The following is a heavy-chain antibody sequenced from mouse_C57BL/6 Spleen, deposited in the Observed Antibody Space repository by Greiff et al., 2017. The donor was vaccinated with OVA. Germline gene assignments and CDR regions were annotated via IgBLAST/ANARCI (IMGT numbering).Heavy chain of an antibody. Sequence: QVQLQQPGAELVKPGASVKLSCKASGYTFTSYWMHWVKQRPGQGLEWIGMIHPNSGSTNYNEKFKSKATLTVDKSSSTAYMQLSSLTSEDSAVYYCARDHYGSSGAYWGQGTLVTVSA. CDR2: IHPNSGST. D-gene: IGHD1-1*01. CDR1: GYTFTSYW. J-gene: IGHJ3*01. V-gene: IGHV1-64*01. CDR3: ARDHYGSSGAY.